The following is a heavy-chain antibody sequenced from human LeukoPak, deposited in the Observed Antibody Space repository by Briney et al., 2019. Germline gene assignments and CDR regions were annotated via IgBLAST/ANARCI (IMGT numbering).Heavy chain of an antibody. Sequence: PGGSLRLSCAVSGFTFRNAGMNWVRQAPGKGLEWVAIIWYDGSNEYYGDSVKGRFIISRDDSRNTLYLQMNSLRAEDTAVYFCGRVRGAYSTSWIDYWGQGTLVTVSS. D-gene: IGHD6-13*01. CDR2: IWYDGSNE. CDR1: GFTFRNAG. V-gene: IGHV3-33*01. J-gene: IGHJ4*02. CDR3: GRVRGAYSTSWIDY.